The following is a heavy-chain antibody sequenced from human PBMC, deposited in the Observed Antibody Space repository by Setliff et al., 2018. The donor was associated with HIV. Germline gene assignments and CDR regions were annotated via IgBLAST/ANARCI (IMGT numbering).Heavy chain of an antibody. J-gene: IGHJ6*04. CDR1: GGPISTNDYY. V-gene: IGHV4-39*07. Sequence: SETLSLTCTVSGGPISTNDYYWGFIRQSPGKGLEWIASVHYSGGTGYNPSLKSRVTISVDTSKKQFSLKVTSVTAADTAVYYCARGDTPDVWGKGTTVTVSS. CDR3: ARGDTPDV. CDR2: VHYSGGT. D-gene: IGHD3-16*01.